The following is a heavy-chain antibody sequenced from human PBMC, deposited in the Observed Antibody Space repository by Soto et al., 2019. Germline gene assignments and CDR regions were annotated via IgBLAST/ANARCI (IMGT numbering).Heavy chain of an antibody. J-gene: IGHJ5*02. Sequence: ASVKVSCKASGGTFSSYAISWVRQAPGQGLEWMGGIIPIFGTANDAQKFQGRVTITADESTRTAYMALSSLRSEETAVYYCARDWYGSGSYDPRNNWFDPWGQGTLVTVS. D-gene: IGHD3-10*01. CDR3: ARDWYGSGSYDPRNNWFDP. CDR1: GGTFSSYA. CDR2: IIPIFGTA. V-gene: IGHV1-69*13.